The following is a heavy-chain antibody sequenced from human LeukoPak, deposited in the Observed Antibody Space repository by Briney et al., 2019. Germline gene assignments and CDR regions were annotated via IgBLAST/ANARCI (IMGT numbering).Heavy chain of an antibody. D-gene: IGHD6-13*01. CDR3: AKGSSSWQMGAFDY. Sequence: GGSLRLSCAASGFTFSSYAMSWVRQAPGKGLEWVSAISGSGGSTYYADSVKGRFTISRDNSKNTLYLQMNGLRAEDTAVYYCAKGSSSWQMGAFDYWGQGTLVTVSS. J-gene: IGHJ4*02. CDR2: ISGSGGST. V-gene: IGHV3-23*01. CDR1: GFTFSSYA.